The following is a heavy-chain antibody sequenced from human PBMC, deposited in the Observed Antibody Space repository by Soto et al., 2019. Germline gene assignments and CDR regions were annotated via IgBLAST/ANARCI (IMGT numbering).Heavy chain of an antibody. Sequence: VQLVESGGGVVQPGRSLRLSCAASGSTFSNYGMHWVRQAPGKGPEGVAVIWYDGSNKYYGESVKGRFSISRDNSKNTLYLDINSLRTEDTAVYYCARDGGSHGPSYFDSWGQGSLVIVSS. J-gene: IGHJ4*02. CDR3: ARDGGSHGPSYFDS. CDR2: IWYDGSNK. V-gene: IGHV3-33*01. D-gene: IGHD3-16*01. CDR1: GSTFSNYG.